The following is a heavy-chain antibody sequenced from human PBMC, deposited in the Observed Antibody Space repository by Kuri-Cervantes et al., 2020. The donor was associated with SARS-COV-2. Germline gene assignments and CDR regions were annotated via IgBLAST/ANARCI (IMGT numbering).Heavy chain of an antibody. Sequence: ASVKVSCKASGYTFTGYYMHWVRQAPGQGLEWMGWISTFNGNTNYAQKFQGRVTMTTYTSSSTYYITLRSLRSDDTAVYYCARDPMPETNSVNHFPYWGQGTLVTVSS. D-gene: IGHD2-2*01. CDR2: ISTFNGNT. J-gene: IGHJ4*02. V-gene: IGHV1-18*04. CDR3: ARDPMPETNSVNHFPY. CDR1: GYTFTGYY.